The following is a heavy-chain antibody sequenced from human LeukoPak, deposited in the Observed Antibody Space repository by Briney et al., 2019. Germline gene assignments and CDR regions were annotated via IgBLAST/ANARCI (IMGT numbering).Heavy chain of an antibody. CDR1: GFTFSSYG. Sequence: PGGSLRLSCAASGFTFSSYGMNWVRQAPGKGLEWVSYISSSSSTIYYADSVKGRFTISGDDAKNSLYLQMNSLRAEDTAVYYCARGTSAADYWDQGTLVTVSS. CDR2: ISSSSSTI. CDR3: ARGTSAADY. D-gene: IGHD6-13*01. J-gene: IGHJ4*02. V-gene: IGHV3-48*04.